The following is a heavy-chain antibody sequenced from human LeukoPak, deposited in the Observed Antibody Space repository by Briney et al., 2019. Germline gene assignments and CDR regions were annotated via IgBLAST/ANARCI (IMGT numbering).Heavy chain of an antibody. J-gene: IGHJ4*02. D-gene: IGHD4-17*01. CDR3: PKDQVTRGNRYFDH. V-gene: IGHV3-30*02. CDR1: GFTFSTYG. CDR2: IGDDATKI. Sequence: AGSLRLSCAASGFTFSTYGMRWVRQAPGKGLEWVAFIGDDATKIYYADSVQGRFTNSRDNSKNTWYLEMNSLSGEDTTLYYGPKDQVTRGNRYFDHWGQGTLGTVSS.